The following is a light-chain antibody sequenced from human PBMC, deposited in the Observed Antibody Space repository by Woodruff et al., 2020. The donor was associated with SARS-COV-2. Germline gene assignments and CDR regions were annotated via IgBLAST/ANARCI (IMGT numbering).Light chain of an antibody. CDR3: SSYTRSSTRV. CDR1: SSDIADSNY. V-gene: IGLV2-14*01. J-gene: IGLJ3*02. CDR2: EVS. Sequence: TGTSSDIADSNYVSWYQQRPGKAPTLMIYEVSNRPSGVSGRFSGSKSGNTASLTISGLQGEDEADYYCSSYTRSSTRVFGGGTKLT.